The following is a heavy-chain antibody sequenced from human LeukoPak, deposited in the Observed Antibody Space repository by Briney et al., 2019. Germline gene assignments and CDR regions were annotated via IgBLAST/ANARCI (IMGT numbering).Heavy chain of an antibody. D-gene: IGHD2-2*01. Sequence: GGSLRLSCAASGNYWMHWVRQAPGKGLVWVSHINGDGSWATYADSVKGRFTISKDNAKNTVYLQMNNLRAEDTAVYYCVSFYETYWGRGTLVTVSS. CDR1: GNYW. J-gene: IGHJ4*02. V-gene: IGHV3-74*01. CDR3: VSFYETY. CDR2: INGDGSWA.